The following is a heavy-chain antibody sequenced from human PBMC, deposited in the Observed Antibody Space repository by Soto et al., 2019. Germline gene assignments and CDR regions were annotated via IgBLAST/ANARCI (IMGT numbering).Heavy chain of an antibody. J-gene: IGHJ4*02. CDR1: GFTFSNYA. V-gene: IGHV3-23*01. CDR2: ISGGGGTS. D-gene: IGHD2-15*01. CDR3: AKDQTSQRKLLPAF. Sequence: DVQLLESGGGLVQPGGSLRLSCAASGFTFSNYAMSWVRQAPGKGLEWVSVISGGGGTSYYADSVKGRFTISRDNSKNTLYLHMNSLRAEDTAVYYCAKDQTSQRKLLPAFWGQGTLVTVSS.